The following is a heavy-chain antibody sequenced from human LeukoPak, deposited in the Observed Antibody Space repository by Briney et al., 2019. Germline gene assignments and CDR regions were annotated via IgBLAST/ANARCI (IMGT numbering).Heavy chain of an antibody. CDR1: GGSISSYY. CDR3: ARVHDISVFYYMFDY. CDR2: MYSSGST. Sequence: SETLSLTCNVSGGSISSYYWTWIRQPPGKGLEWVGYMYSSGSTDYNPSLKSRVTISVDTSKNQFSLKLSSVTAADTAVYYCARVHDISVFYYMFDYWGQETLVTVSS. V-gene: IGHV4-59*01. D-gene: IGHD3-22*01. J-gene: IGHJ4*02.